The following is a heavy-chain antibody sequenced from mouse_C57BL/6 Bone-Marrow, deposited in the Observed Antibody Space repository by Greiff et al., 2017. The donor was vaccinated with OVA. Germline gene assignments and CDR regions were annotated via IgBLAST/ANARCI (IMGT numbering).Heavy chain of an antibody. CDR3: VRHDYGSNY. CDR2: IRSKSNNYAT. J-gene: IGHJ3*01. V-gene: IGHV10-1*01. D-gene: IGHD1-1*01. Sequence: EVKVVESGGGLVQPKGSLKLSCAASGFSFNTYAMNWVRQAPGKGLEWVARIRSKSNNYATYYADSVKDRFTISRDDSESMLYLQMNNLKTEDTAMYYCVRHDYGSNYWGQGTLVTVSA. CDR1: GFSFNTYA.